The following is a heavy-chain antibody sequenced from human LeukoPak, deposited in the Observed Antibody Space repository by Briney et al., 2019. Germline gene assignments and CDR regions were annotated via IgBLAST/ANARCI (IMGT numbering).Heavy chain of an antibody. CDR3: TPSASY. V-gene: IGHV3-15*07. CDR2: IKSKTDGGTT. Sequence: WGSLRLSCAASGFTFSNAWMNWVRQTPGKGLEWVVRIKSKTDGGTTDYAAPVKGRFTISRDDSKNTLYLQMNSLKTEDTAVYYCTPSASYWDQGTLVTVSS. CDR1: GFTFSNAW. D-gene: IGHD2-21*01. J-gene: IGHJ4*02.